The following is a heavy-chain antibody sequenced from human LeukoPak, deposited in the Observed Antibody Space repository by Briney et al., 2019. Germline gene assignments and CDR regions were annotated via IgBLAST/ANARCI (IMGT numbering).Heavy chain of an antibody. Sequence: ASVKVSFKASGYTFNTYGITWVRQAPGQGLEWMGWISGYNGKTKYAQKLQDRVTMTTDTSTTTAYMELRSLRSDDTAVYYCASALPGYSSGWYGRTYDAFDIWGQGTMVTVSS. CDR3: ASALPGYSSGWYGRTYDAFDI. D-gene: IGHD6-19*01. V-gene: IGHV1-18*01. J-gene: IGHJ3*02. CDR2: ISGYNGKT. CDR1: GYTFNTYG.